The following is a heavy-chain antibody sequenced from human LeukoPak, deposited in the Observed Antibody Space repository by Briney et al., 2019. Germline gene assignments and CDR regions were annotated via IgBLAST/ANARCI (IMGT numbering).Heavy chain of an antibody. CDR1: GFTFSGYE. CDR3: ARDPILRGVPWFDY. Sequence: TGGSLRLSCAASGFTFSGYEMNWIRQAPGKGLEWVSYISSSGSTIYYADSVKGRFTISRDNAKNSLYLQMNSLRAEDTAVYYCARDPILRGVPWFDYWGQGTLVTVSS. J-gene: IGHJ4*02. D-gene: IGHD3-10*01. CDR2: ISSSGSTI. V-gene: IGHV3-48*03.